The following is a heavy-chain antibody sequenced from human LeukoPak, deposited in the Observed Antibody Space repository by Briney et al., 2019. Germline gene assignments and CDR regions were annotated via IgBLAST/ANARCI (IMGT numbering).Heavy chain of an antibody. CDR3: ARVWGSDSGYYYMDV. J-gene: IGHJ6*03. CDR2: MNPNSGNT. Sequence: ASVKVSCKASGYTFTSYDINWVRQATGQGLEWMGWMNPNSGNTGYAQKFQGRVIITRNTSISTAYMELSSLRSEDTAVYYCARVWGSDSGYYYMDVWGKGTTVTVSS. D-gene: IGHD3-16*01. V-gene: IGHV1-8*03. CDR1: GYTFTSYD.